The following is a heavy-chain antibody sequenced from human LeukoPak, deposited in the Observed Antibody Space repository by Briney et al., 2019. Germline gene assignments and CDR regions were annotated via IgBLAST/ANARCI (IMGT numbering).Heavy chain of an antibody. V-gene: IGHV3-11*01. Sequence: GGSLRLSCAASGFTFSSYAMSWIRQAPGKGLEWVSYISSSGSTIYYADSVKGRFTISRDNAKNSLYLQMNSLRAEDTAVYYCARDTPVLRFLEWNYYGMDVWGQGTTVTVSS. J-gene: IGHJ6*02. CDR1: GFTFSSYA. CDR3: ARDTPVLRFLEWNYYGMDV. CDR2: ISSSGSTI. D-gene: IGHD3-3*01.